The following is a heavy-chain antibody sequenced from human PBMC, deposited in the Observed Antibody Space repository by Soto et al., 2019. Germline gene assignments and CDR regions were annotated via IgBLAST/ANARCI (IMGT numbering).Heavy chain of an antibody. Sequence: PSETLSLTCTVSGGSISSYYWSWIRQPPGKGLEWIGYIYYSGRTNYNPSLKSRVTISVDTSKNQFSLKLSSVTAADTAVYYCARGYCSSTICYIWDNWFDPWGQGIQVTVSS. CDR1: GGSISSYY. CDR3: ARGYCSSTICYIWDNWFDP. CDR2: IYYSGRT. V-gene: IGHV4-59*01. D-gene: IGHD2-2*02. J-gene: IGHJ5*02.